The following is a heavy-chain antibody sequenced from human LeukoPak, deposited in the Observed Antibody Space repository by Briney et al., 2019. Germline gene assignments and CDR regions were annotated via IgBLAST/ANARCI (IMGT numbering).Heavy chain of an antibody. CDR3: ARVTSRSPGY. J-gene: IGHJ4*02. D-gene: IGHD1-26*01. CDR1: GGSSSGYY. CDR2: INHSGST. V-gene: IGHV4-34*01. Sequence: SETLSLTCTVYGGSSSGYYWSWIRQPPGKGLEWIGEINHSGSTNYNPSLKSRVTISVDTSKNQFSLKLSSVTAADTAVYYCARVTSRSPGYWGQGTLVTVSS.